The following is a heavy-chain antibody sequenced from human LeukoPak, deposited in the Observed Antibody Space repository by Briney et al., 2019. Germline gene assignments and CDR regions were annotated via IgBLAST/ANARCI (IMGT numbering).Heavy chain of an antibody. V-gene: IGHV1-18*01. J-gene: IGHJ3*02. CDR2: ISAYNGNT. D-gene: IGHD3-9*01. CDR1: GYTFTSYG. Sequence: GASVKVSCKASGYTFTSYGISWVRQAPGQGREWMGWISAYNGNTNYAQKLQGRVTMTTDTSTSTAYMELRSLRSDDTAVYYCAREAPYYDILTGYSKDAFDIWGQGTMVTVSS. CDR3: AREAPYYDILTGYSKDAFDI.